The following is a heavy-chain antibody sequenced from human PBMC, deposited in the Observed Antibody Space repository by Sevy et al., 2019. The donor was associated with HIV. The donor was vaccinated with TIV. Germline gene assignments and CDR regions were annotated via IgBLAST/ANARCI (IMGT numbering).Heavy chain of an antibody. V-gene: IGHV3-49*03. CDR1: GFTFGDYA. J-gene: IGHJ4*02. Sequence: GGSLRLSCTASGFTFGDYAMNWFRQAPGKGLEWVGFIRTKAYGGTTEYAVSVKGRFTISRDDSKRIAYMQMNSLKTEDTAVYYCTRGRYTYVPFDYWGQGTLVTVSS. CDR2: IRTKAYGGTT. D-gene: IGHD3-10*02. CDR3: TRGRYTYVPFDY.